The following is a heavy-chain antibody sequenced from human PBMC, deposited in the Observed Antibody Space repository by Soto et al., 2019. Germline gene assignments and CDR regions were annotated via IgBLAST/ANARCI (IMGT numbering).Heavy chain of an antibody. Sequence: ASVKVSCKASGGTFSSYTISWVRQAPGQGLEWMGRIIPILGIANYAQKFQGRVTITADKSTSTAYMELSSLRSEDTAVYYCATQPPASCSGGSCYSGDWWGQGTLVTVSS. V-gene: IGHV1-69*02. J-gene: IGHJ4*02. CDR2: IIPILGIA. CDR3: ATQPPASCSGGSCYSGDW. CDR1: GGTFSSYT. D-gene: IGHD2-15*01.